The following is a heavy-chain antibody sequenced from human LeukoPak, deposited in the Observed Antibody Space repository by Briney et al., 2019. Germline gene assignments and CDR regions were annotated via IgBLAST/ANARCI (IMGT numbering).Heavy chain of an antibody. V-gene: IGHV4-30-4*01. D-gene: IGHD3-9*01. Sequence: SETLSLTYTVSGGSISSGDYYWSWIRQPPGKGLEWIGYIYYSGSTYYNPSLKSRVTISVDTSKNQFSLKLSSVTAADTAVYYCARDILTGGYDYWGQGTLVTVSS. CDR2: IYYSGST. J-gene: IGHJ4*02. CDR1: GGSISSGDYY. CDR3: ARDILTGGYDY.